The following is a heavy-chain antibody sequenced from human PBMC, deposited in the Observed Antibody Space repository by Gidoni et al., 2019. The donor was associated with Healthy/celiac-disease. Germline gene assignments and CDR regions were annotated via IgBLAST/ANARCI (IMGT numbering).Heavy chain of an antibody. J-gene: IGHJ4*02. CDR3: ARARTRGTGTRYYFDY. Sequence: EVQLVESGGGLVQPGGSLRLSCAASGFTFRRYWMSWVRQAPGKGLGWVANIKQDGSEKYYVDSVKGRFTISRDNAKNSLYLQMNSLRAEDTAVYYCARARTRGTGTRYYFDYWGQGTLVTVSS. D-gene: IGHD1-7*01. V-gene: IGHV3-7*03. CDR2: IKQDGSEK. CDR1: GFTFRRYW.